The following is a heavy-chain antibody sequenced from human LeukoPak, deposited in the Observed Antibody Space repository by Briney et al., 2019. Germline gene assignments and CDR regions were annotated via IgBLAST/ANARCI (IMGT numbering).Heavy chain of an antibody. J-gene: IGHJ4*02. Sequence: SETLSLTCAVYGESLSKCYWTWIRQSPGKGLEWIGEINHRGSTNLNPSLKSRVTLSVDTSKYQFSLKLTSVTAADAAVYYCASSVGSTDYWGQGTLVTVSS. CDR1: GESLSKCY. D-gene: IGHD1-26*01. V-gene: IGHV4-34*01. CDR3: ASSVGSTDY. CDR2: INHRGST.